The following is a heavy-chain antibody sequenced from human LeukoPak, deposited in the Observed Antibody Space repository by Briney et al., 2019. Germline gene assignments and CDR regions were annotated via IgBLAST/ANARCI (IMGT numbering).Heavy chain of an antibody. Sequence: GESLKISSKGSGYSFTSYWIGWVRQMPGKGLEWMGIIYPGDSDTRYSPSFQGQVTISADKSISTSYLQWSSLKASDTAMYYCARTYYDFWSGYCYWGRGTLVTVSS. V-gene: IGHV5-51*01. J-gene: IGHJ4*02. D-gene: IGHD3-3*01. CDR3: ARTYYDFWSGYCY. CDR2: IYPGDSDT. CDR1: GYSFTSYW.